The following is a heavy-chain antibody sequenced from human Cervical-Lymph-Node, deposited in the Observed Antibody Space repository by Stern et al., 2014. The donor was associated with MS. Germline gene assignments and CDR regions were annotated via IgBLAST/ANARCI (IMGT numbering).Heavy chain of an antibody. CDR3: ARDGGDLYGSGTFLDY. V-gene: IGHV3-33*01. D-gene: IGHD3-10*01. Sequence: VQPVQFGGGVVQPGRSLRLSWAAAGFTFSSYGLHWGRQAPGQGLVWVAVLWYDGSNKYYADSVKGRFTISRDNSKNTLYLQMNSLRAEDTAVYYCARDGGDLYGSGTFLDYWGQGTLVTVSS. CDR1: GFTFSSYG. CDR2: LWYDGSNK. J-gene: IGHJ4*02.